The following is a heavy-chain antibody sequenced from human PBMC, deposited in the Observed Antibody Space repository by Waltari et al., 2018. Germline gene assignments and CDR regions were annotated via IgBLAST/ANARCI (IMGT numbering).Heavy chain of an antibody. V-gene: IGHV4-38-2*02. CDR1: GYSISSGYY. CDR2: IYHSGGT. Sequence: QVQLQESGPGLVKPSETLSLTCTVSGYSISSGYYWGWIRQPPGKGLEWIGSIYHSGGTYYSPSLKGRVTISVDTSKNRFSLKLSSVTAGDTPVYYCARVGLAVTTFDYWGQGTLVTVSS. D-gene: IGHD4-17*01. CDR3: ARVGLAVTTFDY. J-gene: IGHJ4*02.